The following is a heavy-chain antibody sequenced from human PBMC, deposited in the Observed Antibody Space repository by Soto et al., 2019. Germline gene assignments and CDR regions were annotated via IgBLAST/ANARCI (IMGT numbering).Heavy chain of an antibody. D-gene: IGHD7-27*01. Sequence: GASVKVSCKASGGTFSSYDISGVRQAPGQGLEGMGGIIPICCTPNYPQTFQGTLTLTADKSTSTAYMALSSLRSEDTPVYYCARRAWGSDNWFDPWGQGTLVTVSS. CDR2: IIPICCTP. CDR1: GGTFSSYD. V-gene: IGHV1-69*06. J-gene: IGHJ5*02. CDR3: ARRAWGSDNWFDP.